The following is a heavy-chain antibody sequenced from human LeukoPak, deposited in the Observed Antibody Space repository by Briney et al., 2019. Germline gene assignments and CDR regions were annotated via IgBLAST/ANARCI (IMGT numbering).Heavy chain of an antibody. CDR3: ARGVVSDNWFDP. J-gene: IGHJ5*02. V-gene: IGHV1-69*05. CDR2: IIPIFGTA. Sequence: SVKVSCKASGGTFSSYATSWVRQAPGQGLEWMGGIIPIFGTANYAQKFQGRVTITTDESTSTAYMELSSLTSEDTAVYYCARGVVSDNWFDPWGQGTLVTVSS. D-gene: IGHD3-3*01. CDR1: GGTFSSYA.